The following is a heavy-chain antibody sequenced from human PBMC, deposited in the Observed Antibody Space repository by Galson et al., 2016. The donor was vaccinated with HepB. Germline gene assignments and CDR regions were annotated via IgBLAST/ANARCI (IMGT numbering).Heavy chain of an antibody. CDR2: IYPGDSDI. D-gene: IGHD4-17*01. J-gene: IGHJ4*02. Sequence: QSGAEVKKQGESLKISCKGSGYIFTTYWIGWVRQMPGKGLEWMGIIYPGDSDIRYSPSFQGQVTISADKSISTAYLQWRSLKASDTATYYCARLMDGDYANYWGQGTLVTVSS. CDR3: ARLMDGDYANY. V-gene: IGHV5-51*03. CDR1: GYIFTTYW.